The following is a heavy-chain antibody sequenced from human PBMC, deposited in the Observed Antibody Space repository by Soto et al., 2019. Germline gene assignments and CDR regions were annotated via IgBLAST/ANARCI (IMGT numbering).Heavy chain of an antibody. CDR1: GGSISSSNW. D-gene: IGHD2-2*01. J-gene: IGHJ5*02. CDR2: TYHSGST. CDR3: AAGSCSSSGCYWFDP. Sequence: PSETLSLTCAVSGGSISSSNWWSWVRQPPGKGLEWIGETYHSGSTNYNPSLKSRVTISVDTSKNQFSLQLSSVTAADTAVYYCAAGSCSSSGCYWFDPWGQGTLVTVSS. V-gene: IGHV4-4*02.